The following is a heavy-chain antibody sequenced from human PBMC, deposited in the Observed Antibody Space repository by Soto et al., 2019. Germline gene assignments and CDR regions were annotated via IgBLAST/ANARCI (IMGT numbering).Heavy chain of an antibody. V-gene: IGHV1-69*13. D-gene: IGHD3-22*01. J-gene: IGHJ4*02. CDR3: ARGPYDSSGYYFGTPPAYYFDY. CDR2: IIPIFGTA. Sequence: SVKVSCKASGGTFSSYAISWVRQAPGQGLEWMGGIIPIFGTANYAQKFQGRVTITADESTSTAYMELSSLRSEDTAVYYCARGPYDSSGYYFGTPPAYYFDYWGQGTLVTVSS. CDR1: GGTFSSYA.